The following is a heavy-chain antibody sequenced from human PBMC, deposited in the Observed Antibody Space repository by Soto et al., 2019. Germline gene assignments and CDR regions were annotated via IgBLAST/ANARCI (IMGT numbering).Heavy chain of an antibody. CDR1: GGTFTTYA. J-gene: IGHJ6*02. Sequence: QVQLVQSGAEVKKPGSSVRVSCQASGGTFTTYAFNWVRQAPGQGLEWMGGIILMYNKPNYAPNFLGRVTISADPSTSTAYMELTTLRSEDTAVYFCARGYSGGYYYAMDVWGQGTTVTVSS. CDR3: ARGYSGGYYYAMDV. V-gene: IGHV1-69*01. D-gene: IGHD4-4*01. CDR2: IILMYNKP.